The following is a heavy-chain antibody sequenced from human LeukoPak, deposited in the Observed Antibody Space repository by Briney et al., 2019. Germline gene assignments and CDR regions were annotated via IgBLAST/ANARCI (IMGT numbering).Heavy chain of an antibody. Sequence: SETLSLTCTVSGGSTSSSSYYWGWIRQPPGKGLGWIGSIYYSGSTYYNPSLKSRVTISVDTSKNQFSLKLSSVTAADTAVYYCATHSGYEYYYYYYYMDVWGKGTTVTVSS. CDR2: IYYSGST. CDR1: GGSTSSSSYY. D-gene: IGHD5-12*01. V-gene: IGHV4-39*07. CDR3: ATHSGYEYYYYYYYMDV. J-gene: IGHJ6*03.